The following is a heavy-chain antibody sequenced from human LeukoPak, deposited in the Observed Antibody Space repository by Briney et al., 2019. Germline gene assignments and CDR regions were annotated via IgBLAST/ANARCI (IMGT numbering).Heavy chain of an antibody. CDR2: INPSGGST. Sequence: ASVKVSCKASGYTFTSYYMHWVREAPGQGLEWMGIINPSGGSTSYAQKFQGRVTMTRDMSTSTVYMELSSLRSEDTAVYYCARVSDCSSTSCYTWAFDYWGQGTLVTVSS. J-gene: IGHJ4*02. CDR3: ARVSDCSSTSCYTWAFDY. CDR1: GYTFTSYY. V-gene: IGHV1-46*01. D-gene: IGHD2-2*02.